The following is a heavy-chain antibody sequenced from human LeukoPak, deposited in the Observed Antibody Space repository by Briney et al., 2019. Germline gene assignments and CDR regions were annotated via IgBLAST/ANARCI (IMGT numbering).Heavy chain of an antibody. V-gene: IGHV4-39*01. CDR3: ARPGFYYCYMDV. CDR2: IYYSGST. J-gene: IGHJ6*03. CDR1: GGSISSSSYY. Sequence: KSSETLSLTCTVSGGSISSSSYYWGWIRQPPGKGLEWIGSIYYSGSTYYNPSLKSRVTISVDTSKNQFSLKLSSVTAADTAVHYCARPGFYYCYMDVWGKGTTVTVSS.